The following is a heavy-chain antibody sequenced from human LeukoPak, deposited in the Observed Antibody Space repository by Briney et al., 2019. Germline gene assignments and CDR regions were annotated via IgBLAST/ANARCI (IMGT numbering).Heavy chain of an antibody. CDR2: IYSSGST. Sequence: SETLSLTCTVSGGSIRRYYMSLIRQPPGKGLEWIGYIYSSGSTNYSPSLESRVTISLDTSKNQFSLKLSSVTAADTAVYYCERCLIGGGGLDYWAQGTLVTVSS. CDR3: ERCLIGGGGLDY. D-gene: IGHD3-22*01. J-gene: IGHJ4*02. V-gene: IGHV4-59*08. CDR1: GGSIRRYY.